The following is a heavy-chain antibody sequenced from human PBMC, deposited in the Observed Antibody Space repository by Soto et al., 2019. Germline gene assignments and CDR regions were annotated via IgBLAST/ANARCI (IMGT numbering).Heavy chain of an antibody. V-gene: IGHV3-53*01. Sequence: EVQLVESGGGLIQPGGYLRVSCAASGITVSSNDMSWVRQAPGKGLEWVSGIYSSGSTSYVDSVKGRFTISRDNSKNTLYLQMNSLRVEDTAVYYCASRPPFDYWGQGTLVTVSS. CDR2: IYSSGST. J-gene: IGHJ4*02. CDR1: GITVSSND. CDR3: ASRPPFDY.